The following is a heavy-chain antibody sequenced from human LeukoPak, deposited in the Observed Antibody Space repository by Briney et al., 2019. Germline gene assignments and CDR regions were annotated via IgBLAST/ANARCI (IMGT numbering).Heavy chain of an antibody. CDR1: GFTFTSYG. CDR3: ASAWGLQFRGGFQH. J-gene: IGHJ1*01. CDR2: IYSSGST. D-gene: IGHD5-24*01. Sequence: GGPLRLSCAASGFTFTSYGMNWVRQAPGKGLEWISLIYSSGSTSYADSVKGRFTISRDNSKNTLYLQLNSLRAEDTAVYYCASAWGLQFRGGFQHWGQGTLVTVSS. V-gene: IGHV3-23*05.